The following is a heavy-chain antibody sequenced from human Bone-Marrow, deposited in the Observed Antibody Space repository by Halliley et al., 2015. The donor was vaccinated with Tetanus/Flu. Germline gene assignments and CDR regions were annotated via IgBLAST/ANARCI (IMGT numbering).Heavy chain of an antibody. CDR2: TSLYNGDT. V-gene: IGHV1-18*01. CDR3: ARIMAGANFFDL. D-gene: IGHD1-26*01. Sequence: LEGMGCTSLYNGDTKYIQKLQVRGTMTTDTSTTTAYRELRSLRPDDTAVYYCARIMAGANFFDLWGQGTLVPVSS. J-gene: IGHJ4*02.